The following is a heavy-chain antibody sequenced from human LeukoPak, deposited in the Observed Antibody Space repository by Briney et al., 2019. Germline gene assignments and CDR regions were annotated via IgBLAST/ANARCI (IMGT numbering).Heavy chain of an antibody. CDR1: GFTFSFYA. J-gene: IGHJ6*04. CDR3: ARDPNCSSTSCYADYYYGMDV. Sequence: GGSLRLSCAASGFTFSFYAMHWVRQAPGKGLEWVALISYDGSNKSYADSVKGRFTISRDNSKNTLYLQMNSLRAEDTAVYYCARDPNCSSTSCYADYYYGMDVWGKGTTVIVSS. V-gene: IGHV3-30*04. CDR2: ISYDGSNK. D-gene: IGHD2-2*01.